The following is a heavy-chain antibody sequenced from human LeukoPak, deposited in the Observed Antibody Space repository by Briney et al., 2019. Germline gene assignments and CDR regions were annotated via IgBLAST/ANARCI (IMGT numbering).Heavy chain of an antibody. Sequence: PGGSLRLSCAASGFTFSSYIMNWVRQAPGKGPEWVSSISSSSTYIYYADSVKGRFTISRDNAKNSVYLQMNSLRVEDTAVYYCARGVAVAGDYWGQGTLVTVSS. V-gene: IGHV3-21*01. CDR3: ARGVAVAGDY. J-gene: IGHJ4*02. CDR1: GFTFSSYI. D-gene: IGHD6-19*01. CDR2: ISSSSTYI.